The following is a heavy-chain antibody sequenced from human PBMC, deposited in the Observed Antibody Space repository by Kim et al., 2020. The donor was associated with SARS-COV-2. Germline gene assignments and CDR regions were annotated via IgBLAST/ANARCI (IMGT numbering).Heavy chain of an antibody. CDR3: ARGLSSSAFDI. CDR2: T. V-gene: IGHV3-64*01. Sequence: TYYANSVKGRFTISSDNSKNTLYLQMGSLGAEDMAVYYCARGLSSSAFDIWGQGTMVTVSS. J-gene: IGHJ3*02. D-gene: IGHD6-6*01.